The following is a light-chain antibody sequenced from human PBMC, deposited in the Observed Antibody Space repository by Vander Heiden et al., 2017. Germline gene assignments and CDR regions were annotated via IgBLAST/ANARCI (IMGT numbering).Light chain of an antibody. Sequence: SYELTQPPSVSVSPGQTASITCSGDKLGDKYACWYQQKPGQSPVLVIYQDNKRPSGIPERFSGSNSGNTDTLNISGTQAMDEADYYCQAWDSSTAVFGGGTKLTVL. V-gene: IGLV3-1*01. CDR3: QAWDSSTAV. CDR1: KLGDKY. J-gene: IGLJ2*01. CDR2: QDN.